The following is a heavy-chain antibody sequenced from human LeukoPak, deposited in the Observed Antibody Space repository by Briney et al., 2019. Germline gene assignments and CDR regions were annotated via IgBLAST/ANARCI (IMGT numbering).Heavy chain of an antibody. Sequence: GGSLILSCSASGFTFSSYWMIWFRQAPAEGLEWVASIKQDGSEKYYVDSVKDRCTIYRDNANNSLYLQMNSLRAEDTAMYYCARASGEGWFDHWGQGTLVTVSS. V-gene: IGHV3-7*01. D-gene: IGHD4-17*01. CDR2: IKQDGSEK. J-gene: IGHJ5*02. CDR1: GFTFSSYW. CDR3: ARASGEGWFDH.